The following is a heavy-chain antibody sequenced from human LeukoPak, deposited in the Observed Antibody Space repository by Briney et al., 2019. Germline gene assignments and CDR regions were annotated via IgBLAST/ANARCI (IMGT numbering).Heavy chain of an antibody. D-gene: IGHD6-13*01. Sequence: SVKVSCKASGGTFSSYAISWVRQAPGQGLEWMGGIIPIFGTANYAQKFQGRVTITADESTNTAYMELSSLRSEDTAVYYCARSAGTGYNWFDPWGQGTLVTVSS. V-gene: IGHV1-69*01. CDR1: GGTFSSYA. CDR3: ARSAGTGYNWFDP. J-gene: IGHJ5*02. CDR2: IIPIFGTA.